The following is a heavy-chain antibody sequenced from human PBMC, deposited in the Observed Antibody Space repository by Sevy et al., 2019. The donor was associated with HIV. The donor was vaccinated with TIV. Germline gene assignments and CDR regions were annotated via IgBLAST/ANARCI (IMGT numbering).Heavy chain of an antibody. CDR2: IIPIFGTA. Sequence: ASVKVSCKASGGTFSSYTISWVRQAPGQGLEWMGGIIPIFGTANYAQKFQGRVTITADESTSTAYMELSSLRSEDTAVYYCASRRDYSNSTTEDYWGQGTLVTVSS. CDR1: GGTFSSYT. V-gene: IGHV1-69*13. J-gene: IGHJ4*02. D-gene: IGHD4-4*01. CDR3: ASRRDYSNSTTEDY.